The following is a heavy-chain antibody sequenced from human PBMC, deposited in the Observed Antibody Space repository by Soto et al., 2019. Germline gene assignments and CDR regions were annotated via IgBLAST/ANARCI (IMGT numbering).Heavy chain of an antibody. CDR1: GSSIGTYY. J-gene: IGHJ4*02. D-gene: IGHD3-22*01. Sequence: QVQLQESGPGLVKPSETLSLTCTVSGSSIGTYYWSWIRQPAWKGLEWIGRIYTSGSTNYSPSLKSRVTMSLDTSKNQFSLQLSSVTAADTAVYYCARGYYDSSGFVFDYWGQGTLVTVSS. V-gene: IGHV4-4*07. CDR3: ARGYYDSSGFVFDY. CDR2: IYTSGST.